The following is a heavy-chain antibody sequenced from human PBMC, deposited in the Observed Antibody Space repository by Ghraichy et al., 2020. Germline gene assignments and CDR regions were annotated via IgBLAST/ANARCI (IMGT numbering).Heavy chain of an antibody. V-gene: IGHV3-23*01. CDR3: AKDVYYYGSGSYRYNGMDV. Sequence: GGSLRLSCAASGFTFSSYAMSWVRQAPGKGLEWVSAISGSGGSTYYADSVKGRFTISRDNSKNTLYLQMNSLRAEDTAVYYCAKDVYYYGSGSYRYNGMDVWGQGTTVTVSS. CDR1: GFTFSSYA. CDR2: ISGSGGST. J-gene: IGHJ6*02. D-gene: IGHD3-10*01.